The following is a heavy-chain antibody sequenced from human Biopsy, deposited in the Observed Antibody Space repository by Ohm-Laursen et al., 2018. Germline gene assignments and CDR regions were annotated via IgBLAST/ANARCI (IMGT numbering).Heavy chain of an antibody. Sequence: TLSLTCTVSGGSIGSLFWSWIRQPPGKGLEWIGYIYYSGSTNYNPSLRSRVTISVDRSKNQFSLELSSMTAADTAVYYWARDETGAPSIDYFDYWGQGALVTVSS. V-gene: IGHV4-59*01. D-gene: IGHD1-26*01. CDR2: IYYSGST. CDR3: ARDETGAPSIDYFDY. CDR1: GGSIGSLF. J-gene: IGHJ4*02.